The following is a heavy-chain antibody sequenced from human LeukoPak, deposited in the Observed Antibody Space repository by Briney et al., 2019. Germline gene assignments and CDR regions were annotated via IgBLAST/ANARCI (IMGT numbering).Heavy chain of an antibody. Sequence: SVKVSCKASGGTFSSYAISWVRQAPGQGLEWMGRIIPIFGTANYAQKFQGRVTITTDESTSTAYMELSSLRSEDPAVYYCAREINDYGEGWGQGTLVTVSS. J-gene: IGHJ4*02. D-gene: IGHD4-17*01. CDR2: IIPIFGTA. CDR1: GGTFSSYA. V-gene: IGHV1-69*05. CDR3: AREINDYGEG.